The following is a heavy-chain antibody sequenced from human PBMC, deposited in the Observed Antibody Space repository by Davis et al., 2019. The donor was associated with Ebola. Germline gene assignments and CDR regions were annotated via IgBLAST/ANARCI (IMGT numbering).Heavy chain of an antibody. Sequence: GGSLRLSCAASGFTFSSYAMHWVRQAPGKGLEWVAVISYDGSNQYYADSVKGRFTISRDNAKNSLYLQMNSLRAEDTAVYYCAGNSGVYYYGMDVWGQGTTVTVSS. CDR1: GFTFSSYA. CDR2: ISYDGSNQ. CDR3: AGNSGVYYYGMDV. D-gene: IGHD5-12*01. V-gene: IGHV3-30-3*01. J-gene: IGHJ6*02.